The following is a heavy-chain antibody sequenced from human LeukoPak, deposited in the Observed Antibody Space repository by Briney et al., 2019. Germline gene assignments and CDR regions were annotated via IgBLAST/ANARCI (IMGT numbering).Heavy chain of an antibody. Sequence: GASVKVSCKASGGTFSNYAISWVRQASGQGLEWMGGIIPIFGTTNYAQKFQGRVTITADKSTSTAYMELSSLRSDDTAVYYCARDSYGDYAFPNAFDIWGQGTTVTVSS. D-gene: IGHD4-17*01. CDR2: IIPIFGTT. CDR1: GGTFSNYA. V-gene: IGHV1-69*06. J-gene: IGHJ3*02. CDR3: ARDSYGDYAFPNAFDI.